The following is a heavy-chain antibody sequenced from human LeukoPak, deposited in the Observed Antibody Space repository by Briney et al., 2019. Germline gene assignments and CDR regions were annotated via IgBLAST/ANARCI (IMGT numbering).Heavy chain of an antibody. CDR3: ARGAGSSSWYRGYNWFDP. CDR2: INPNSGGT. CDR1: GYTFTGYY. D-gene: IGHD6-13*01. Sequence: ASVKVSSKASGYTFTGYYMHWVRQAPGQGLEWMGWINPNSGGTNYAQKFQGRVTMTRDTSISTAYMELSRLRSDDTAVYYCARGAGSSSWYRGYNWFDPWGQGTLVTVSS. V-gene: IGHV1-2*02. J-gene: IGHJ5*02.